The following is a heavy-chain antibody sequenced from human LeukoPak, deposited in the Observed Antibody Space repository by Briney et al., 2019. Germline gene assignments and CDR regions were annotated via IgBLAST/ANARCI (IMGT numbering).Heavy chain of an antibody. Sequence: GGSLRLSCAASGSTFSSYEMNWVRQTPGKGLDWVSRINPDGSYTSYADSVKGRFTISRDNARNTLYLQMDSLRVEDTALYYCAMDLAGYHDSWGQGTLVTVSS. CDR1: GSTFSSYE. CDR2: INPDGSYT. V-gene: IGHV3-74*01. J-gene: IGHJ4*02. CDR3: AMDLAGYHDS. D-gene: IGHD3-9*01.